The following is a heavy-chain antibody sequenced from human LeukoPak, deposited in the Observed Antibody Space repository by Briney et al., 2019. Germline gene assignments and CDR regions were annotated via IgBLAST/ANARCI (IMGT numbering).Heavy chain of an antibody. J-gene: IGHJ3*02. CDR2: LLYGGTA. CDR1: GASISRNGVDYY. CDR3: ARHRAEMATITDDAFDM. Sequence: SSETLSLTCTVSGASISRNGVDYYWGWIRQPPGRGLEWIGSLLYGGTAYYNPSLKNRVTISLDTSENRFSLRLTSVTAADTAVFYCARHRAEMATITDDAFDMWGQGTMVTVSS. V-gene: IGHV4-39*01. D-gene: IGHD5-24*01.